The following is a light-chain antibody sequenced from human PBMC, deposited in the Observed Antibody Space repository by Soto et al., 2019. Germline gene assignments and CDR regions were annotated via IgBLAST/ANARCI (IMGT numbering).Light chain of an antibody. Sequence: DIVMTQXPXNXPEXPGEXXSXXCRSXXXXXYCIGYIYLDWYLQKPGQSPQHLIYLGSSRASGVPDRFSGSGSGTDFTLKISRVEAEDVGVYYCMQALQTPLTFGQGTKVDIK. CDR3: MQALQTPLT. V-gene: IGKV2-28*01. CDR1: XXXXYCIGYIY. CDR2: LGS. J-gene: IGKJ1*01.